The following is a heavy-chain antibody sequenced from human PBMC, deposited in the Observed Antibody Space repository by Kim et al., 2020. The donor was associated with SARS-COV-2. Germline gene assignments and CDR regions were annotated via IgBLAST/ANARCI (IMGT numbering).Heavy chain of an antibody. CDR1: GGSISAKNYY. CDR3: ARRGDY. CDR2: IFYSGTT. J-gene: IGHJ4*02. Sequence: ETLSLTCSVSGGSISAKNYYWGWIRQPPGKGLEWIGSIFYSGTTNYNPSLKTRVTISLDKSKNQFSLKLSSVTAADTAVYYCARRGDYWGQGTLVTVSS. V-gene: IGHV4-39*01.